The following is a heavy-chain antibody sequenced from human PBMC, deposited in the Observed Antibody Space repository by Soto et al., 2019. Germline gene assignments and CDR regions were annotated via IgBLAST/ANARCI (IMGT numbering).Heavy chain of an antibody. Sequence: GGSLRLSCAASGFTFSGSAMHWVRQASGKGLEWVGRIRSKANSYATAYAASVKGRFTISRDDSKNTAYLQMNSLKTEDTAVYYCTRLLDHYSSSWYRVAYNWFDPWGQGTLVTVSS. CDR1: GFTFSGSA. CDR2: IRSKANSYAT. CDR3: TRLLDHYSSSWYRVAYNWFDP. J-gene: IGHJ5*02. D-gene: IGHD6-13*01. V-gene: IGHV3-73*01.